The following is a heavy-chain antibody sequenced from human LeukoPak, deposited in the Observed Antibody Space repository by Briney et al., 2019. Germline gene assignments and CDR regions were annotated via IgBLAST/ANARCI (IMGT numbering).Heavy chain of an antibody. V-gene: IGHV3-23*01. J-gene: IGHJ5*01. CDR2: ISGTGGAT. Sequence: GGPLRLSCVASGFSFGNYAMSWAGQAPGKGLHGVSQISGTGGATWYAGFARDRFTISRDNSKKTLYLQMSGLRVEDTAMYYCVKDPRDTYGTNWFVSWGQGTLLIVSS. CDR3: VKDPRDTYGTNWFVS. D-gene: IGHD2-21*01. CDR1: GFSFGNYA.